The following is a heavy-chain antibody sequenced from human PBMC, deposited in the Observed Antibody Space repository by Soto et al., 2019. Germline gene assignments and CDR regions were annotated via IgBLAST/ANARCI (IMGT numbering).Heavy chain of an antibody. J-gene: IGHJ3*01. CDR3: ARDIQSVGPRANDAFDV. CDR1: GFTFSDNL. Sequence: QVQLVQSGADLKKPGASVNISCTASGFTFSDNLINWVRQLPVQGLEWMGWLNPDTGNTRYSETFQGRVTISRHPSASIAYLELSGLENEDTALYFCARDIQSVGPRANDAFDVWGQGNMITVSS. V-gene: IGHV1-3*01. D-gene: IGHD5-18*01. CDR2: LNPDTGNT.